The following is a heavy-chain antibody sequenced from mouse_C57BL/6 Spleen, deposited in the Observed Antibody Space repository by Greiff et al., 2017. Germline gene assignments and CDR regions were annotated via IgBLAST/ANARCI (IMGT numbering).Heavy chain of an antibody. Sequence: QVQLKQSGPELVKPGASVKISCKASGYAFSSSWMTWVKQRPGKGLEWIGRIYPGDGDTNYNGKFKGKATLTADKSSSTAYMQLSSLTSEDSAVYFCARQLRLGGYYFGYWGQGTTLTVSS. CDR3: ARQLRLGGYYFGY. CDR2: IYPGDGDT. D-gene: IGHD3-2*02. V-gene: IGHV1-82*01. CDR1: GYAFSSSW. J-gene: IGHJ2*01.